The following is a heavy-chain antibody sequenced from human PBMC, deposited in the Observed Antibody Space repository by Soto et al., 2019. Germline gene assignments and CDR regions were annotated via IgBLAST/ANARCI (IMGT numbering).Heavy chain of an antibody. CDR1: GYSFTSYW. J-gene: IGHJ6*02. CDR2: IYPGDSDT. V-gene: IGHV5-51*01. D-gene: IGHD6-6*01. CDR3: ARNHGTEHRSSSGGMDV. Sequence: GESLKISCKGSGYSFTSYWIGWVRQMPGKGLEWMGIIYPGDSDTRYSPSFQGQVTISADKSISTAYLQWSSLKASDTAMYYCARNHGTEHRSSSGGMDVWGQGTTVTVSS.